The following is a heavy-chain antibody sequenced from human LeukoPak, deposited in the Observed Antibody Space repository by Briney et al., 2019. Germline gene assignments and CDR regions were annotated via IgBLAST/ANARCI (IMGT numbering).Heavy chain of an antibody. CDR1: GFTFSSYA. Sequence: PGGSLRLSCAAAGFTFSSYAMSWVRQAPGKGLEWVSAISGSGGSTYYADSVKGRLTISRDNSKNTLYLQMNSLRAEDTAVYYCAKPKSRAYCGGDCYPFDYWGQGTLVTVSS. CDR2: ISGSGGST. CDR3: AKPKSRAYCGGDCYPFDY. D-gene: IGHD2-21*02. V-gene: IGHV3-23*01. J-gene: IGHJ4*02.